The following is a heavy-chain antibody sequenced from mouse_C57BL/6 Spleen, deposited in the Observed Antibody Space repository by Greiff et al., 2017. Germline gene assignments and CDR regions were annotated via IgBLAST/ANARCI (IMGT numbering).Heavy chain of an antibody. CDR1: GYTFTSYW. Sequence: QVQLKQPGAELVRPGSSVKLSCKASGYTFTSYWMHWVKQRPIQGLEWIGNIDPSDSETHYNQKFKDKATLTVDKSSSTAYMQLSSLTSEDSAVYFCARRGYGSSDEAMDYWGQGTSVTVSS. CDR2: IDPSDSET. V-gene: IGHV1-52*01. D-gene: IGHD1-1*01. CDR3: ARRGYGSSDEAMDY. J-gene: IGHJ4*01.